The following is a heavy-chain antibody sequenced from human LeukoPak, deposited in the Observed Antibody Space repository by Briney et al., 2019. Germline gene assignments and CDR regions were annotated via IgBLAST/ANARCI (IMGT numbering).Heavy chain of an antibody. V-gene: IGHV4-39*07. D-gene: IGHD3-9*01. CDR2: IYYSGST. CDR1: GGSISSSSYY. J-gene: IGHJ5*02. CDR3: ARILPDILTGSLSGWFDP. Sequence: PSETLSLTCTVSGGSISSSSYYWGWIRQPPGKGLGWIGSIYYSGSTYYNPSLKSRVTISVDTSKNQFSLKLSSVTAADTAVYYCARILPDILTGSLSGWFDPWGQGTLVTVSS.